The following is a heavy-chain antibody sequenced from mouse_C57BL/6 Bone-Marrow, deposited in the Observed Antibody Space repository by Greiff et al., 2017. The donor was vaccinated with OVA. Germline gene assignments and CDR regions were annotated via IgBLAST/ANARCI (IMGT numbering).Heavy chain of an antibody. Sequence: VQLQQSGPELVKPGASVKIPCKASGYTFTDYYMNWVKQSPGKSLEWIGDINPNNGGTSYNQKFKGKATLTVDKSSSTAFLELRSLTSEDSAVYDCAKSQRGLPIYYAIDYWGQGTSVTVSS. V-gene: IGHV1-26*01. J-gene: IGHJ4*01. CDR3: AKSQRGLPIYYAIDY. CDR2: INPNNGGT. CDR1: GYTFTDYY. D-gene: IGHD3-1*01.